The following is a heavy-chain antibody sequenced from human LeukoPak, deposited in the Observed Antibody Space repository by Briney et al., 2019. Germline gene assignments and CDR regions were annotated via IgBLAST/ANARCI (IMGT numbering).Heavy chain of an antibody. J-gene: IGHJ3*02. CDR2: IYYSGST. CDR1: GGSISSGDYY. CDR3: ALGYCSGGSCYSDAFDI. D-gene: IGHD2-15*01. Sequence: SQTLSLTCTVSGGSISSGDYYWSWIRQPPGKGLEWIGYIYYSGSTYYNPSLKSRVTISVDTSKNQFSLKLSSVTAADTAVYYRALGYCSGGSCYSDAFDIWGQGTMVTVSS. V-gene: IGHV4-30-4*08.